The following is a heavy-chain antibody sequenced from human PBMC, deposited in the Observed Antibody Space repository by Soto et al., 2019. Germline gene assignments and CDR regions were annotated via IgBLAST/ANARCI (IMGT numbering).Heavy chain of an antibody. D-gene: IGHD2-21*01. J-gene: IGHJ4*02. Sequence: GGSLRLSCAASGFTFSSYAMHWVRQAPGKVLDYVSAISSNGGNTKYSQKFQGRVTITRDTSASTAYMELSSLRSEDTAVYYCARGGEPIDYWGQGTLVTVS. CDR2: ISSNGGNT. V-gene: IGHV3-64*01. CDR1: GFTFSSYA. CDR3: ARGGEPIDY.